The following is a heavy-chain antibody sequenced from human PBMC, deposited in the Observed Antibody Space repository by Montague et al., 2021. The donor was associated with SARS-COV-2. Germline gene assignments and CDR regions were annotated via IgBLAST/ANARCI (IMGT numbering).Heavy chain of an antibody. Sequence: SETLSLTCSVSGVSISSGSYHWSWVRQPPGKGLEWIGYVYHTGSTNYNPSLKSRVTLSIDTSKNQFSLNLTSVTAADTAVYYCVREKYYFDDSGSKWGQGTLVTV. CDR3: VREKYYFDDSGSK. CDR2: VYHTGST. D-gene: IGHD3-22*01. J-gene: IGHJ4*02. CDR1: GVSISSGSYH. V-gene: IGHV4-61*01.